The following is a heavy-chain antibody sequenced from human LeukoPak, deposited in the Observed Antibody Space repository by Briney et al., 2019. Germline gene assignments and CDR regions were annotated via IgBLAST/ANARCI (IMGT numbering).Heavy chain of an antibody. CDR2: FDPEDGET. CDR3: ATVSSYYDSSGQKGFDY. V-gene: IGHV1-24*01. Sequence: ASVKVSCKVSGYTLTELSMHWVRQAPGKGLEWMGGFDPEDGETIYAQKFQGRVTMTEDTSTDTAYMELSSLRSEDTAVYYCATVSSYYDSSGQKGFDYWGQGTLVTVSS. D-gene: IGHD3-22*01. CDR1: GYTLTELS. J-gene: IGHJ4*02.